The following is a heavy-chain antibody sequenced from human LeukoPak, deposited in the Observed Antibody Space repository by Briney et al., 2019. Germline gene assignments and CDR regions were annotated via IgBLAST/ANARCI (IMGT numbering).Heavy chain of an antibody. CDR1: GYSFTDYY. V-gene: IGHV1-46*01. Sequence: ASVKVSCKASGYSFTDYYVHWVRQAPGQGLEWMGIINPSGGSTSYAQKFQGRVTMTRDTSTSTVYMELSSLRSEDTAVYYCARGTLRYSSSWYSPADYWGQGTLVTVSS. D-gene: IGHD6-13*01. CDR3: ARGTLRYSSSWYSPADY. J-gene: IGHJ4*02. CDR2: INPSGGST.